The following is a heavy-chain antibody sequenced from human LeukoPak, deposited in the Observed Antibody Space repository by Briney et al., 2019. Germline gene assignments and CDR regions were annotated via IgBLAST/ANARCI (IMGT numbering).Heavy chain of an antibody. J-gene: IGHJ6*02. V-gene: IGHV3-9*01. CDR1: GFTFDDYD. Sequence: GGSLRLSCAASGFTFDDYDMFWFRQARGKGLEWVSGISWSSKNIGYAASEKGRFTISRDNAKNSLYLQMNSLRAEETAFYYCAKGNRDSSGFYYYYGMDVWGQGTTVTVSS. CDR2: ISWSSKNI. CDR3: AKGNRDSSGFYYYYGMDV. D-gene: IGHD3-22*01.